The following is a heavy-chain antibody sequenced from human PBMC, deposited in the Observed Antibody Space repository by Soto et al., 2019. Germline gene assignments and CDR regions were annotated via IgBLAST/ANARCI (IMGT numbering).Heavy chain of an antibody. CDR1: GGTVCVYY. J-gene: IGHJ3*02. V-gene: IGHV4-59*02. Sequence: PSETLSLTRAVYGGTVCVYYWSGILQPPGKGLQWIGYVYYSGSTNYNPSLQSRVTISVDTSKNQFSLKLSSVTAADTAVYYCGRGYCSGGSCYSRTFDIWRQGTMVTVSS. CDR2: VYYSGST. CDR3: GRGYCSGGSCYSRTFDI. D-gene: IGHD2-15*01.